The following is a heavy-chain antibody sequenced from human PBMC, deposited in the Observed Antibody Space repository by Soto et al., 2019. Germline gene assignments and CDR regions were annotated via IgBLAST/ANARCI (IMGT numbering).Heavy chain of an antibody. Sequence: PWETLSLTCTFSVGSISSGDYYCSWIRQPPWKGLEWIGYIYYSGSTYYNPSLKSRVTISVDTSKNQFSLKLSSVTAADTAVYYCARSYCSSTSCFVGWFDPWGQGTLVIVS. V-gene: IGHV4-30-4*01. J-gene: IGHJ5*02. CDR3: ARSYCSSTSCFVGWFDP. D-gene: IGHD2-2*01. CDR2: IYYSGST. CDR1: VGSISSGDYY.